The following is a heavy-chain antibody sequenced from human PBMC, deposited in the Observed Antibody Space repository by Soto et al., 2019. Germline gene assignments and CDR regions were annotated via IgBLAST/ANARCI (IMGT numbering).Heavy chain of an antibody. V-gene: IGHV3-13*01. J-gene: IGHJ6*03. Sequence: GGSLRLSCAASGFTFSSYDMHWVRQATGKGLEWVSAIGTAGDTYYPGSVKGRFTISRENAKNSLYLQMNSLRAGDTAVYYCARGNYDILTRANYYYYMDVWGKGTTVTVSS. CDR3: ARGNYDILTRANYYYYMDV. D-gene: IGHD3-9*01. CDR2: IGTAGDT. CDR1: GFTFSSYD.